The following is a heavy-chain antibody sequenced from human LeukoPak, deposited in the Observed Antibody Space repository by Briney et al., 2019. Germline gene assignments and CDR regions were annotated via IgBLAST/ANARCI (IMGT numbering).Heavy chain of an antibody. D-gene: IGHD3-9*01. Sequence: SETLSLTCTVSGGSISSYYWSWIRQPPGKELEWIGDIYYSGSTNYKYSLKSRVTISVDTSKNQFSLKLSSVTAADTAVYYCARGKLYFAPPMGFDYWGQGTLVTVSS. J-gene: IGHJ4*02. CDR1: GGSISSYY. CDR2: IYYSGST. V-gene: IGHV4-59*01. CDR3: ARGKLYFAPPMGFDY.